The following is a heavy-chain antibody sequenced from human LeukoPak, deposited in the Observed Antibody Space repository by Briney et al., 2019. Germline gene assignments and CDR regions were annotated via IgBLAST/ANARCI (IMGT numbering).Heavy chain of an antibody. CDR1: GFAFDDFA. CDR2: MRRRAYGGAA. Sequence: PGGSLRLSCTTSGFAFDDFAMSWVRQPAGKGLEWVGFMRRRAYGGAAEYAASVKGRFIISRDDSKGIAYLQMNSLKTEDTAVYYCSRNGLVDFDYWGQGSRVIVSP. CDR3: SRNGLVDFDY. V-gene: IGHV3-49*04. J-gene: IGHJ4*02.